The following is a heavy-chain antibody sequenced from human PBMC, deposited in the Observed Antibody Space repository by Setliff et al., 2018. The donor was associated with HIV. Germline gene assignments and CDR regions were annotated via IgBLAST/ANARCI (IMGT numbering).Heavy chain of an antibody. CDR2: IYYSGGT. CDR1: GVSITSSDYY. CDR3: ARASRWGSIPFDY. D-gene: IGHD2-21*01. J-gene: IGHJ4*02. Sequence: SETLSLTCTVYGVSITSSDYYWGWIRQPPGKGLEWIATIYYSGGTYYNPSLKSRITMSIDTSKNQFSLKLNSVTAADTAVYFCARASRWGSIPFDYWGQGTLVTVSS. V-gene: IGHV4-39*07.